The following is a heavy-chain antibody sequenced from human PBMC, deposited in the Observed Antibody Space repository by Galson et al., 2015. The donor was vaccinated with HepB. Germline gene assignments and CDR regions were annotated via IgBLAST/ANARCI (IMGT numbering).Heavy chain of an antibody. Sequence: SVKVSCKASGYTFTSYGISWVRQAPGQGLEWMGWISAYNGNTNYAQKLQGRVTMTTDTSTSTAYMELRSLRSDDTAVYYCARDPPNWNYEVLFDYWGQGTLVTVSS. D-gene: IGHD1-7*01. J-gene: IGHJ4*02. CDR3: ARDPPNWNYEVLFDY. V-gene: IGHV1-18*01. CDR2: ISAYNGNT. CDR1: GYTFTSYG.